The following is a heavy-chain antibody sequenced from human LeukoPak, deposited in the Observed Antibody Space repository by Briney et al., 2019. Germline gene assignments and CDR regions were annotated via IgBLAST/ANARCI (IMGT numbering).Heavy chain of an antibody. Sequence: SETLSLTCTVSGASVSSRSYYWSWIRQSPGTGLQWIGYSYYSGSTNYDPSLKSRVTISRDTSKNQFSLNLSSVTAADMAVYYCATVLHDAFHFWGQGTMVTVSS. D-gene: IGHD2-15*01. J-gene: IGHJ3*01. CDR1: GASVSSRSYY. CDR3: ATVLHDAFHF. CDR2: SYYSGST. V-gene: IGHV4-61*01.